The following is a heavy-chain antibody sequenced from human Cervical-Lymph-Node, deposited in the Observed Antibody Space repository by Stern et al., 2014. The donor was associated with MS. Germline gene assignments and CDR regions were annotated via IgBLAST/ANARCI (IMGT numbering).Heavy chain of an antibody. J-gene: IGHJ6*02. CDR3: ARVLSDSSGYSLHYYYYDMDV. D-gene: IGHD3-22*01. CDR1: GGSVSSGRYY. Sequence: VQLVESGPGLVKPSETLSLTCTVSGGSVSSGRYYWSWIRQPPGKGLEWIGYITSRVTISLDTSKNQFSLNLNSVTAADTAVYYCARVLSDSSGYSLHYYYYDMDVWGQGTTVTVSS. V-gene: IGHV4-61*01.